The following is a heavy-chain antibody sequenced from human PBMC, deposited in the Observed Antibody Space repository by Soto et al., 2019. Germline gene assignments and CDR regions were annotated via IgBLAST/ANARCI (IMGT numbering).Heavy chain of an antibody. V-gene: IGHV1-18*01. J-gene: IGHJ5*02. CDR3: AREEGATQLSMWFDP. CDR2: ISAYNGNT. CDR1: GYTFTSYG. Sequence: ASVKVSCKASGYTFTSYGISWVRQAPGQGLEWMGWISAYNGNTNYAQKLQGRVTMTTDTSTSTAYMELRSLRSDDTAVYYCAREEGATQLSMWFDPWGQGTLVTVSS. D-gene: IGHD2-15*01.